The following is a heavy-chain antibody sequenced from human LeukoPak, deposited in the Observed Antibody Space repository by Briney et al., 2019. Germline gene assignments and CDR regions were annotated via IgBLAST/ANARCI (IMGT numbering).Heavy chain of an antibody. CDR3: ARDSPFEWDVFGDSFDI. CDR2: MHYSGNT. V-gene: IGHV4-59*11. D-gene: IGHD1-26*01. J-gene: IGHJ3*02. Sequence: PETLSLTCTVSGASISGHYWSWIRQSPGKGLEWIGFMHYSGNTNSNPSLRSRVTISMDTSKNHFSLKMSSVTAADTAVYYCARDSPFEWDVFGDSFDIWGQGTVVTVSS. CDR1: GASISGHY.